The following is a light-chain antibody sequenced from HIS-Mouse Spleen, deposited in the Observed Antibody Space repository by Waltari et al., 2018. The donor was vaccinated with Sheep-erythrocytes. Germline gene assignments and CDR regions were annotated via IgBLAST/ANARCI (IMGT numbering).Light chain of an antibody. Sequence: QSALTQPASVSGSPGQSITISCPGTSSDVGSYNLVSWYQQQPGKAPKLQIYEGSKRPSGVSNRFSGSKSGNTASLTISGLQAEDEADYYCCSYAGSSTPWVFGGGTKLTVL. CDR2: EGS. V-gene: IGLV2-23*01. CDR1: SSDVGSYNL. CDR3: CSYAGSSTPWV. J-gene: IGLJ3*02.